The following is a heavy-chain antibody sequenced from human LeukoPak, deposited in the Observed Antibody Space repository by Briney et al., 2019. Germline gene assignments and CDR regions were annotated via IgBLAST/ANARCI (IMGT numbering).Heavy chain of an antibody. D-gene: IGHD2-2*01. CDR3: ARVPIVVVPAATDNWFDP. Sequence: SVKVSCKASGGTFSSYAISWVRQAPGQGLEWMGRIIPIFGIANYAQKFQGRVTITADKSTSTAYMDLSSLRSEDTAVYYCARVPIVVVPAATDNWFDPWGQGTLVTVSS. V-gene: IGHV1-69*04. CDR1: GGTFSSYA. CDR2: IIPIFGIA. J-gene: IGHJ5*02.